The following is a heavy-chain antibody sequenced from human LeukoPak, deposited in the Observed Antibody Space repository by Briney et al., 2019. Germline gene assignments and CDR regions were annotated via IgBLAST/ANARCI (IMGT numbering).Heavy chain of an antibody. CDR2: MNPNSGGT. V-gene: IGHV1-2*02. Sequence: GASVKVSCKASGYTFTGYYMHWVRQAPGQGLEWMGWMNPNSGGTNYAQKFQGRVTMTRGTSISTAYMELSRLRSDDAAVYYCARGYYYDSSGYPYYFDYWGQGTLVTVSS. D-gene: IGHD3-22*01. CDR3: ARGYYYDSSGYPYYFDY. J-gene: IGHJ4*02. CDR1: GYTFTGYY.